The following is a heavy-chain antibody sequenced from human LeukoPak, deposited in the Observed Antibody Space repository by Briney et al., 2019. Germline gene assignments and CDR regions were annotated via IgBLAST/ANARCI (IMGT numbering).Heavy chain of an antibody. Sequence: GGSLRLSCTASGFTFGDYAMSWVRQAPGKGLEWVGFIRSKAYGGTTEYAASVKGRFTTSRDDSKSIAYLQMNSLKTEDTAVYYCTRDTGDGFDYWGQGTLVTVSS. D-gene: IGHD7-27*01. CDR1: GFTFGDYA. CDR2: IRSKAYGGTT. CDR3: TRDTGDGFDY. V-gene: IGHV3-49*04. J-gene: IGHJ4*02.